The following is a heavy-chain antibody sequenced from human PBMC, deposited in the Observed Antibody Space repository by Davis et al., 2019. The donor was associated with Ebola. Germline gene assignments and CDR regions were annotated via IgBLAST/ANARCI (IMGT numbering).Heavy chain of an antibody. J-gene: IGHJ4*02. D-gene: IGHD4-17*01. Sequence: AASVKVSCKASGYTFTSYDINWVRQATGQGLEWMGWMNPNSGNTGHAQKFQGRVTMTRNTSISTAYMELSSLRSEDTAVYYCAREETTVTFFDYWGQGTLVTVSS. CDR3: AREETTVTFFDY. CDR1: GYTFTSYD. CDR2: MNPNSGNT. V-gene: IGHV1-8*01.